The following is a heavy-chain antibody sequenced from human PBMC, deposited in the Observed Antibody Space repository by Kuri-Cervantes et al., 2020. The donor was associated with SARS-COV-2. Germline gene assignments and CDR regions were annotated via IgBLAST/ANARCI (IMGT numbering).Heavy chain of an antibody. CDR3: ARVAFLGYCSSTSRYHFDY. D-gene: IGHD2-2*01. CDR1: GYTFTSYY. V-gene: IGHV1-46*01. J-gene: IGHJ4*02. Sequence: ASVKVSCKASGYTFTSYYMHWVRQAPGQGPEWMGIINPSGGSTSYAQKFQGRVTMTRDTSTSTVYMELSSLRSEDTAVYYCARVAFLGYCSSTSRYHFDYWGQGTLVTVSS. CDR2: INPSGGST.